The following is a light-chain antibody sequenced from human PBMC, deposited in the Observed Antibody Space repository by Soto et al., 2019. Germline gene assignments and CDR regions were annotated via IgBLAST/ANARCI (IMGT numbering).Light chain of an antibody. CDR3: QQYGRSLPT. V-gene: IGKV3-20*01. Sequence: ENVLTQSPDILSLSPGERVTLSCRASQSISNNYLAWYQQKPGQAPRVLIYGASSRATGIPDRFSGSRYGKDLTLTLSRLKPEEFALYYCQQYGRSLPTFGRGTKMEIK. J-gene: IGKJ2*01. CDR2: GAS. CDR1: QSISNNY.